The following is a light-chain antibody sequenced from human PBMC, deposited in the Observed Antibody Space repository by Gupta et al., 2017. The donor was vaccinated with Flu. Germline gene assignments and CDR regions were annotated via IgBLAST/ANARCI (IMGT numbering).Light chain of an antibody. CDR1: QNVYSY. CDR2: DTS. Sequence: EIVLTQSPATLSLSPGERATLSCRASQNVYSYLIWYQQKPGQAPRLLIYDTSTRATGIPARFSGSGYGTDFTLTIDSREPEDFAVYYCQQRDDWPPITFGQGTRLEI. J-gene: IGKJ5*01. CDR3: QQRDDWPPIT. V-gene: IGKV3-11*01.